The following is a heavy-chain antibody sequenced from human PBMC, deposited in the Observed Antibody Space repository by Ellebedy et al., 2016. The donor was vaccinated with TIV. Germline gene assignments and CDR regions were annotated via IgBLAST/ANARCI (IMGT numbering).Heavy chain of an antibody. CDR1: GFTFSTYA. Sequence: GESLKISCVVSGFTFSTYAMRWFRQAPGKGLEWVSALTTGGVTFYADSVKGRFTISRDNSKNTLDLQMNSLRAEDTAIYYCASSRYHYYVGNTVFAYWGQGTLVTVSS. CDR2: LTTGGVT. V-gene: IGHV3-23*01. J-gene: IGHJ4*02. CDR3: ASSRYHYYVGNTVFAY. D-gene: IGHD3-10*01.